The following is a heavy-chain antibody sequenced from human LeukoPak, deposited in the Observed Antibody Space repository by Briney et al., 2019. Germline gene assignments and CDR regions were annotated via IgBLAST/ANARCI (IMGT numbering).Heavy chain of an antibody. D-gene: IGHD6-19*01. CDR2: INPSGGST. CDR1: GYTLTSYY. V-gene: IGHV1-46*01. J-gene: IGHJ4*02. CDR3: ASSRRSTGHGWYV. Sequence: GASVKVSCKASGYTLTSYYMHWVRQAPGQGLEWMGIINPSGGSTSYAQKFQGRVTMTRDTSTSAVYMELSSLRSEDTAVYYCASSRRSTGHGWYVWGQGTLVTVSS.